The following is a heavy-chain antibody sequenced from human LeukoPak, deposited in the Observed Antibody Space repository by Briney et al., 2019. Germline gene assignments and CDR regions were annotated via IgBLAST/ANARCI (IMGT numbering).Heavy chain of an antibody. CDR3: AREGSDADVQNFDY. D-gene: IGHD1-1*01. J-gene: IGHJ4*02. CDR1: GYTFTSYG. Sequence: ASVKVSCKASGYTFTSYGISRVRQAPGQGLGWMGGIIPIFGTANYAQKFQGRVTITADESTSTAYMELSSLRSEDTAVYYCAREGSDADVQNFDYWGQGTLVTVSS. V-gene: IGHV1-69*13. CDR2: IIPIFGTA.